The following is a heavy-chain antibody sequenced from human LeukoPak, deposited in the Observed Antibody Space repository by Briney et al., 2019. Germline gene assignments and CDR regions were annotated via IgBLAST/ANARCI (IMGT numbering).Heavy chain of an antibody. CDR2: IYSGSNT. J-gene: IGHJ4*02. Sequence: SLRLSCAASGFTFSSNYISWVRQAPGKGLEWVSVIYSGSNTYYADSVTGRFTISRDNSKNTLYLQMNSLRAEDTAVYYCAREPTYSSGWYRDYYFDYWGQGTLVTVSS. CDR3: AREPTYSSGWYRDYYFDY. CDR1: GFTFSSNY. D-gene: IGHD6-19*01. V-gene: IGHV3-53*01.